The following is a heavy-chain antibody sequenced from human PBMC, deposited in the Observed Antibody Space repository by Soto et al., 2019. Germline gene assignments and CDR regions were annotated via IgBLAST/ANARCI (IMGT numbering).Heavy chain of an antibody. CDR2: ISGSGGST. V-gene: IGHV3-23*01. CDR3: AKGASIAARPASSWFDY. J-gene: IGHJ4*02. D-gene: IGHD6-6*01. CDR1: GFTFSSYA. Sequence: GGSLRLSCAASGFTFSSYAMSWVRQAPGKGLEWVSAISGSGGSTYYADSVKGRFTISRDNSKNTLYLQMNSLRAEDTAVYYCAKGASIAARPASSWFDYWGQGTLVTVSP.